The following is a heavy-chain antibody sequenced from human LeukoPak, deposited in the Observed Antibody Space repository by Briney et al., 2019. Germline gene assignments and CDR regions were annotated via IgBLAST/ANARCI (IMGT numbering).Heavy chain of an antibody. J-gene: IGHJ4*02. Sequence: PGGSLRLSCAASGFTFSSYGMHWVRQAPGKGLEWVAFIRYDGSNKYYADSVKGRFTISRDNSKNTLYLQMNSLRAEDTAVYYCAKALDYDILTGWMDYWGQGTLVTVSS. CDR1: GFTFSSYG. CDR3: AKALDYDILTGWMDY. D-gene: IGHD3-9*01. V-gene: IGHV3-30*02. CDR2: IRYDGSNK.